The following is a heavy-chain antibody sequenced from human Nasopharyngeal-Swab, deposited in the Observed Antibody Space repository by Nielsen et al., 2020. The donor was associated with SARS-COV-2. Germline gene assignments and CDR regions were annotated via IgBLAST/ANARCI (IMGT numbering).Heavy chain of an antibody. V-gene: IGHV1-18*01. Sequence: ASVKVFCKASGYTFTSYGISWVRQAPGQGLEWMGWISAYNGNTNYAQELQGRVTMTTDTSTSTAYMELRSLRSDDTAVYYCARARQGFAAFDIWGQGTMVTVSS. CDR1: GYTFTSYG. D-gene: IGHD3-3*01. CDR3: ARARQGFAAFDI. CDR2: ISAYNGNT. J-gene: IGHJ3*02.